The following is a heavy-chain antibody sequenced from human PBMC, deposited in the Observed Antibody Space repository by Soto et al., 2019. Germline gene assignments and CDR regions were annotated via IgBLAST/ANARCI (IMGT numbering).Heavy chain of an antibody. CDR3: ARGNYYDSSGYYVVFDY. Sequence: QVQLVESGGGVVQPGRSLRLSCAASGFTFSSYGMHWVRQAPGKGLERVAVIWYDGSNKYYADSVKGRFTISRDNSKNTLYLQMNSLRAEDTAVYYCARGNYYDSSGYYVVFDYWGQGTLVTVSS. D-gene: IGHD3-22*01. CDR2: IWYDGSNK. V-gene: IGHV3-33*01. J-gene: IGHJ4*02. CDR1: GFTFSSYG.